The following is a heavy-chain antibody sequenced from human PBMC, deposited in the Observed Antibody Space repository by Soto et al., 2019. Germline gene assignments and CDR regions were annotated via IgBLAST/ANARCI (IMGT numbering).Heavy chain of an antibody. CDR1: GGSMSDRY. D-gene: IGHD3-9*01. V-gene: IGHV4-59*08. Sequence: QVQLQESGPGLVKPSETLSLTCNVSGGSMSDRYWTWIRQAPGKGLEWIGYIYHTATTNYNPSLKRRVAISLDTSKNQFSLILSSVTAADTAVYFCASRPYLLTGHSDYWGQGTRVTVSS. CDR3: ASRPYLLTGHSDY. CDR2: IYHTATT. J-gene: IGHJ4*02.